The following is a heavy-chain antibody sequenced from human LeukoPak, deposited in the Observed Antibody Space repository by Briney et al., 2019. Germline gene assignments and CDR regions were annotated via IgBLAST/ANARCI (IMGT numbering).Heavy chain of an antibody. CDR2: IYTSGST. V-gene: IGHV4-4*08. CDR3: ARDQGYDILTGPSPNYYYYGMDV. Sequence: PSETLSLTCTVSGGSISSHYWSWIRQPPGKGLEWIGYIYTSGSTNYNPSLKSRVTMSVDTSKNQFSLKLSSVTAADTAVYYCARDQGYDILTGPSPNYYYYGMDVWGQGTTVTVSS. J-gene: IGHJ6*02. D-gene: IGHD3-9*01. CDR1: GGSISSHY.